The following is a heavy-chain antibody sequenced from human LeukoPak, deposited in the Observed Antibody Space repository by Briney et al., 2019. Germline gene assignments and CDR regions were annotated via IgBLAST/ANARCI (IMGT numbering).Heavy chain of an antibody. CDR2: INSDGSST. V-gene: IGHV3-74*01. CDR3: ARDLGQYYDTSDNWFDP. CDR1: GFTFNSYS. D-gene: IGHD3-22*01. Sequence: PGGSLRLSCAASGFTFNSYSMNWVRQAPGKGLVWVSRINSDGSSTSYADSVKGRFTISRDNAKNTLYLQMNSLRAEDTAVYYCARDLGQYYDTSDNWFDPWGQGTLVTVSS. J-gene: IGHJ5*02.